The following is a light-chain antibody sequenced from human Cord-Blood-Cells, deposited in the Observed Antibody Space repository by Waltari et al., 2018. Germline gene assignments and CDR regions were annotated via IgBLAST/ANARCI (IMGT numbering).Light chain of an antibody. Sequence: DLQMPQSPSSLSASVGDRDTITCRASQSISSYLNWYQQKPGKAPKLLIYAASSLQSGVPSRFSGSGSGTEFTLTISSLQPEDFATYYCQQSYSTPFTFGPGTKVDIK. J-gene: IGKJ3*01. V-gene: IGKV1-39*01. CDR3: QQSYSTPFT. CDR1: QSISSY. CDR2: AAS.